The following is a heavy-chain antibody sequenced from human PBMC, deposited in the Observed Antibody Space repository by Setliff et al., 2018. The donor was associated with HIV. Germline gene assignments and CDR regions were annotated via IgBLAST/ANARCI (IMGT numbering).Heavy chain of an antibody. CDR3: ARAPGAYYYDSSGYPIGIRFDY. V-gene: IGHV4-61*09. CDR1: GGSISSGSYY. CDR2: LYTSGST. D-gene: IGHD3-22*01. Sequence: PSETLSLTCTVSGGSISSGSYYWSRMRQPAGKGLEWIGHLYTSGSTNYNPYLKSRVTISVDTSRNQFSLKLSSVTAADTAVYYCARAPGAYYYDSSGYPIGIRFDYWGQGTLVTVSS. J-gene: IGHJ4*02.